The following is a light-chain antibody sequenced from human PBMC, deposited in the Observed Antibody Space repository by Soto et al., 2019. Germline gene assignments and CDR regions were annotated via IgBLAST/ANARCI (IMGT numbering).Light chain of an antibody. CDR3: QVWDSTSDHLYV. Sequence: SYELTQPPSVSVAPGQTARIACGGNNIGSKGVHWYQQKPGQAPVLVVFDSSDRPSGIPERFSGSNSGNTATLTISRVEAGDEADYYCQVWDSTSDHLYVFGTGTKVTVL. CDR1: NIGSKG. V-gene: IGLV3-21*02. J-gene: IGLJ1*01. CDR2: DSS.